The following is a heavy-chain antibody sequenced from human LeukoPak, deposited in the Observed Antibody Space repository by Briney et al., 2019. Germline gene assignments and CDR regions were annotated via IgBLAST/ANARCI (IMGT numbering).Heavy chain of an antibody. CDR2: ISSSGSTI. J-gene: IGHJ3*02. CDR3: ARSQELVGATGGPGTGDAFDI. D-gene: IGHD1-26*01. CDR1: GFTFSSYA. Sequence: GGSLRLSCAASGFTFSSYAMSWVRQAPGKGLEWVSYISSSGSTIYYADSVKGRFTISRDNAKNSLYLQMNSLRAEDTAVYYCARSQELVGATGGPGTGDAFDIWGQGTMVTVSS. V-gene: IGHV3-48*04.